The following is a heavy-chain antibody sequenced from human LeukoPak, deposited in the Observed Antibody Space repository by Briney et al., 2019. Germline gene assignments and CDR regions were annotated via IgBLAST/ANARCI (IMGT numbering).Heavy chain of an antibody. Sequence: ASVKVSCKASGGTFSDYAVSWVRQAPGQGLEWMGRIIPLLGGRSYAQKFQDRVTISAEKSTSTAYMELSSLRSEDSALYYCAIIAVGGADPFGSWGQGTLVTVSS. CDR3: AIIAVGGADPFGS. CDR2: IIPLLGGR. V-gene: IGHV1-69*04. CDR1: GGTFSDYA. J-gene: IGHJ4*02. D-gene: IGHD6-19*01.